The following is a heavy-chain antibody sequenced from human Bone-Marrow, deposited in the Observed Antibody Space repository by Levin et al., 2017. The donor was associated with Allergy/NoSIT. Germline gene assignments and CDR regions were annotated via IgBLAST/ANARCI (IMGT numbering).Heavy chain of an antibody. CDR3: ARGCLAGYSSSRGGFDY. CDR2: ISSSSSYI. V-gene: IGHV3-21*01. D-gene: IGHD6-13*01. J-gene: IGHJ4*02. CDR1: GFTFSSYS. Sequence: GGSLRLSCAASGFTFSSYSMNWVRQAPGKGLEWVSSISSSSSYIYYADSVKGRFTISRDNAKNSLYLQMNSLRAEDTAVYCCARGCLAGYSSSRGGFDYWGQGTLVTVSS.